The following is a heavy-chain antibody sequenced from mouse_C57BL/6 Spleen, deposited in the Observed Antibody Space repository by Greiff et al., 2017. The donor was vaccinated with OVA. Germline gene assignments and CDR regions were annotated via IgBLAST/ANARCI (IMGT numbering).Heavy chain of an antibody. CDR2: ISDGGSYT. CDR1: GFTFSSYA. V-gene: IGHV5-4*01. Sequence: EVMLVESGGGLVKPGGSLKLSCAASGFTFSSYAMSWVRQTPEKRLEWVATISDGGSYTYYPDNVKGRFTISRDNAKNNLYLQMSHLKSEDTAMYYCARDPYYDYGGYFDVWGTGTTVTVSS. D-gene: IGHD2-4*01. CDR3: ARDPYYDYGGYFDV. J-gene: IGHJ1*03.